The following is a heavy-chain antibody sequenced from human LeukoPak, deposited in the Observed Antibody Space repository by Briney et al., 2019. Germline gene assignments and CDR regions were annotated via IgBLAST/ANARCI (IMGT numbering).Heavy chain of an antibody. J-gene: IGHJ4*02. CDR1: GFTFSSYA. CDR2: ISGRGANT. V-gene: IGHV3-23*01. CDR3: AKSGRVFDTSGYYWFPN. Sequence: PGGSLRLSCATSGFTFSSYAMSWVRQIPGKGLEWVSSISGRGANTHYADSVKGRFTISGDYSKNTLNLQMNSLRAEDTAVYYCAKSGRVFDTSGYYWFPNWGQGILVTVSS. D-gene: IGHD3-22*01.